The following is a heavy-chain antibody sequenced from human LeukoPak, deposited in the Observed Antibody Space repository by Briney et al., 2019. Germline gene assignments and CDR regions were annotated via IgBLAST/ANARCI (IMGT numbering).Heavy chain of an antibody. V-gene: IGHV3-9*01. CDR2: ISWNSGSI. Sequence: SGGSLRLSCAASGFTFDDYAMHWVRQAPGKGLEWVSGISWNSGSIAYADSVKGRFTISRDNAKNSLYLQMNSLRAEDTALYYCAKGTGDHWYFDLWGRGTLVTVSS. D-gene: IGHD7-27*01. J-gene: IGHJ2*01. CDR1: GFTFDDYA. CDR3: AKGTGDHWYFDL.